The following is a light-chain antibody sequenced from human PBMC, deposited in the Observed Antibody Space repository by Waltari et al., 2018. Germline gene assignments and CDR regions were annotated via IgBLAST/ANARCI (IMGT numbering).Light chain of an antibody. CDR3: CSYAGSAVSV. J-gene: IGLJ3*02. CDR2: DVN. V-gene: IGLV2-23*02. CDR1: SSDIGNYNL. Sequence: QSVLTQTATVSGSPGQSITISCSGTSSDIGNYNLVSWYQQHPGKAPTLIIYDVNKRPSGVSNRFSGSKSGNTAFLTVSGLQTADEADYYCCSYAGSAVSVFGGGTKLTV.